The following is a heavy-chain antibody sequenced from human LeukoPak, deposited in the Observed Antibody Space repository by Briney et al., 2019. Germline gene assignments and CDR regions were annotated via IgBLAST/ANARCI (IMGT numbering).Heavy chain of an antibody. CDR1: GFTFDDYA. V-gene: IGHV3-43*02. D-gene: IGHD5-12*01. Sequence: GGSLRLSCAASGFTFDDYAMHWVRQAPGKGLEWVSLISRDGGSTYYADSVKGRFTISRDNSKNSLYLQMNSLRTEDTALYYCAKDLLRYSGYEPYYYGMDVWGQGTTVTVSS. CDR2: ISRDGGST. CDR3: AKDLLRYSGYEPYYYGMDV. J-gene: IGHJ6*02.